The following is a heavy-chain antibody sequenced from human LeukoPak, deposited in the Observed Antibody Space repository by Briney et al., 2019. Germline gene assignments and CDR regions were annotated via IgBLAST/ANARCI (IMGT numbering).Heavy chain of an antibody. CDR1: GFTFSSYA. D-gene: IGHD2-21*02. V-gene: IGHV3-23*01. J-gene: IGHJ3*02. Sequence: PGGSLRLSCVASGFTFSSYAMSWVRQAPGKGLEWVSAISGSGGSTHYADSVKGRFTIYRDNSKNTLYPQRNSQRAEDTAGYYCAKDRVVTKRGDAFDIWGQGTMVTVSS. CDR3: AKDRVVTKRGDAFDI. CDR2: ISGSGGST.